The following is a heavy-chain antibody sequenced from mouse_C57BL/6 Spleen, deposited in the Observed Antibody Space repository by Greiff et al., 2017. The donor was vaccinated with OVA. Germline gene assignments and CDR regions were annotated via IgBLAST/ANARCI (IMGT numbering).Heavy chain of an antibody. D-gene: IGHD4-1*01. CDR1: GYSITSGYY. V-gene: IGHV3-6*01. Sequence: EVKLLESGPGLVKPSQSLSLTCSVTGYSITSGYYWNWIRQFPGNKLEWMGYISYDGSNNYNPSLKNRISITRDKSKNQFFLKLNSVTTEDTATYYYAITGTFYFDYWGQGTTLTVSS. CDR2: ISYDGSN. CDR3: AITGTFYFDY. J-gene: IGHJ2*01.